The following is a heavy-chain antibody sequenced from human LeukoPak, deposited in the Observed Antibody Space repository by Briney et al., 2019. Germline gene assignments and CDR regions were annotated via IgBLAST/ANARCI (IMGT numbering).Heavy chain of an antibody. CDR2: IKQDGSEK. V-gene: IGHV3-7*01. CDR1: GFTFSSYW. D-gene: IGHD3-22*01. J-gene: IGHJ4*02. CDR3: ARAEMYYYDSSGYADY. Sequence: GGSLGFSCAASGFTFSSYWMSWVRQAPGKGLEWVANIKQDGSEKYYVDSVKGRFTISRDNAKNSLYLQMNSLRAEDTAVYYCARAEMYYYDSSGYADYWGQGTLVTVSS.